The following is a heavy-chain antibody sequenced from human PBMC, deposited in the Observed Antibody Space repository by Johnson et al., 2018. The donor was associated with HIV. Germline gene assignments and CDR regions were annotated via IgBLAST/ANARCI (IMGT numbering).Heavy chain of an antibody. D-gene: IGHD3-22*01. Sequence: VLLVESGGGVVQPGGSLRLSCAGSGFTFDDYGLSWVRQAPGKGLEWVSGINWNGGSTGYADSVKGRFTISRDNAKNSLYLQMNSLRAEDTALYYCARGRYYYDSSGSDAFDIWGQGTMVTVSS. V-gene: IGHV3-20*04. CDR3: ARGRYYYDSSGSDAFDI. CDR1: GFTFDDYG. J-gene: IGHJ3*02. CDR2: INWNGGST.